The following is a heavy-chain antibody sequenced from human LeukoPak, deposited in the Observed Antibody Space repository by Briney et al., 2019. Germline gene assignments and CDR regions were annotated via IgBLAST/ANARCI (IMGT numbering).Heavy chain of an antibody. CDR3: AREAILQLWLMAAFDI. Sequence: SETLSLTCTVSGGSISSYYWSWIRQPAGKGLEWIGRIYTSGSTNYNPSLKSRVTMSVDTSKNQFSLKLSSVTAADTAVYYCAREAILQLWLMAAFDIWGQGTMVTVSS. J-gene: IGHJ3*02. CDR2: IYTSGST. D-gene: IGHD5-18*01. CDR1: GGSISSYY. V-gene: IGHV4-4*07.